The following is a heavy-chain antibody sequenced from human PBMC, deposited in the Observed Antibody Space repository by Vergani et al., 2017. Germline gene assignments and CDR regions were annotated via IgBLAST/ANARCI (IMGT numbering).Heavy chain of an antibody. CDR2: ISFDGTNE. J-gene: IGHJ6*02. V-gene: IGHV3-30-3*01. CDR3: AGDRWYLGSGSGPDVYYGGVDV. CDR1: GFALNRHA. D-gene: IGHD3-10*01. Sequence: QVQLVESGGGLVQPGTSLRLSCVVSGFALNRHAIYWFRQAPGKGLEWVVGISFDGTNEYYPDRVKGRFTISRDNAKSPLYLQMNSLRAEDTGVYYCAGDRWYLGSGSGPDVYYGGVDVWGQGTAVTVSS.